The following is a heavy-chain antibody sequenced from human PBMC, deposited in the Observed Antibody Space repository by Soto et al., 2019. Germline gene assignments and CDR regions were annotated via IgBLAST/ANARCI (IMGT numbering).Heavy chain of an antibody. CDR1: GFTFSTYG. J-gene: IGHJ4*02. CDR3: ASLYCSGGDCPSRY. CDR2: IWYDGRNK. D-gene: IGHD2-15*01. V-gene: IGHV3-33*01. Sequence: QVQLVESGGGVVQPGRSLRLSCAASGFTFSTYGMHWVRQAPGKGLEWVAVIWYDGRNKYYADSVKGRFTISRDNSKNTLYLQMHSLRAEDMAVYYCASLYCSGGDCPSRYWGQGTLVTVSS.